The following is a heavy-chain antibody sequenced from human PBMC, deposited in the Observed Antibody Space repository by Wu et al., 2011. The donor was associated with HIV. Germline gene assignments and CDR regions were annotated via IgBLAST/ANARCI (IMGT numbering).Heavy chain of an antibody. V-gene: IGHV1-69*14. Sequence: QVQLVQSGAEVKKSGSSVKVSCKASGGTFSSFAVSWVRQAPGQGLEWMGRIIPISGSVSVAEKFQGRFTMTADRPSTTAFMELTNLKSEDTAVFYCGTSMRSGWYYYFYGIDVWGQGTTVIVSS. CDR3: GTSMRSGWYYYFYGIDV. J-gene: IGHJ6*02. CDR2: IIPISGSV. D-gene: IGHD3-3*01. CDR1: GGTFSSFA.